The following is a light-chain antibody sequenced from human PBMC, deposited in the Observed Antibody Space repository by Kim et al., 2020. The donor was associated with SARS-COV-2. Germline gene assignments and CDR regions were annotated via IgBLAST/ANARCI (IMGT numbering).Light chain of an antibody. CDR1: QYIDNW. J-gene: IGKJ2*01. Sequence: EIVLTQSPATLSLSPGERATLSCRASQYIDNWLAWYQQKPGQVPSLLIYDASNRATGIPARFSGSGSGTDFTLTISSLEPEDFAVYYCQERRTWPLTFGQGTKLE. CDR2: DAS. CDR3: QERRTWPLT. V-gene: IGKV3-11*01.